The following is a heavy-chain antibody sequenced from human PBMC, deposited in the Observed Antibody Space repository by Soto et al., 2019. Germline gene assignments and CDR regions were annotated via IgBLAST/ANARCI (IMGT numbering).Heavy chain of an antibody. V-gene: IGHV3-21*02. D-gene: IGHD3-10*01. CDR1: GFPFSSFS. J-gene: IGHJ4*02. CDR3: ARVTAGSGSYQIDL. Sequence: QLVESGGGLVKPEGSLRLSCVASGFPFSSFSLNWIRQAPGKGLEWVSSIGRVSTYIYYADSVRGRFTVSRDNAKNSVYLQMTGLTAEDSGIYYCARVTAGSGSYQIDLWGQGTLVTVSS. CDR2: IGRVSTYI.